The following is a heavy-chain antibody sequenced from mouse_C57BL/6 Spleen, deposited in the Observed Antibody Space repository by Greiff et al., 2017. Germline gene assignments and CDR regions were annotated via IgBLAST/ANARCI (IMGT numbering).Heavy chain of an antibody. CDR3: AMITTVMDY. CDR1: GYAFSSSW. Sequence: QVQLQQSGPELVKPGASVKISCKASGYAFSSSWMNWVKQRPGKGLEWIGRIYPGDGDTNYNGKFKGKATLTADKSSSTAYMQLSSLTSEDSAVYFCAMITTVMDYWGQGTSVTVSS. D-gene: IGHD1-1*01. J-gene: IGHJ4*01. V-gene: IGHV1-82*01. CDR2: IYPGDGDT.